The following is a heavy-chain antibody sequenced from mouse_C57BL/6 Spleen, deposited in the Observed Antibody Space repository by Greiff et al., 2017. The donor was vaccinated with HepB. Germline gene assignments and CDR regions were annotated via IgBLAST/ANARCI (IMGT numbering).Heavy chain of an antibody. V-gene: IGHV10-3*01. CDR3: VRGDYGYDVDFDY. Sequence: EVQVVESGGGFVQPKGSLKFSCAASGFTFNTYAMHWVRQTPGKGLELVARIRSNSSNYATYYADSVKDRFTISRDDSQIMLYLQRNNLKTEDTAMYDCVRGDYGYDVDFDYWGQGTTLTVSS. J-gene: IGHJ2*01. CDR2: IRSNSSNYAT. D-gene: IGHD2-2*01. CDR1: GFTFNTYA.